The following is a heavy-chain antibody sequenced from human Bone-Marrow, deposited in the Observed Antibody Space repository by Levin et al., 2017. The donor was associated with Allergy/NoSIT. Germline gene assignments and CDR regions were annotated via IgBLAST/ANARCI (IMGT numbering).Heavy chain of an antibody. CDR2: ISSSSSYI. CDR1: GFTFSSYS. D-gene: IGHD2-21*02. CDR3: ARAIRDSPSAFDI. Sequence: PGGSLRLSCAASGFTFSSYSMNWVRQAPGKGLEWVSSISSSSSYIYYADSVKGRFTISRDNAKNSLYLQMNSLRAEDTAVYYCARAIRDSPSAFDIWGQGTMVTVSS. J-gene: IGHJ3*02. V-gene: IGHV3-21*01.